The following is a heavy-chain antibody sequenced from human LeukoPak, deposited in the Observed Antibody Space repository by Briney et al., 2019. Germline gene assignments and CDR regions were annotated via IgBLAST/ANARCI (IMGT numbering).Heavy chain of an antibody. CDR2: ISYDGSNK. Sequence: PGRSLRLSCAASGFTFSSYAMHWVRQAPGKGLEWVAVISYDGSNKYYADSVKGRFTISRDNSKNTLYLQMNSLRAEDTAVYYCARAANSSSYLFDYWGQGTLVTVSS. V-gene: IGHV3-30-3*01. J-gene: IGHJ4*02. D-gene: IGHD6-6*01. CDR1: GFTFSSYA. CDR3: ARAANSSSYLFDY.